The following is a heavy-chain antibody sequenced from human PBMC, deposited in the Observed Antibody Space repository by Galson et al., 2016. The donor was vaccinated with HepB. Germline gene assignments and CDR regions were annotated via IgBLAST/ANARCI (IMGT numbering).Heavy chain of an antibody. J-gene: IGHJ4*02. V-gene: IGHV4-39*01. CDR2: LYFGANT. Sequence: SETLSLTCSVSGGSINSSSFYWGWIRQSPGRGLEWIGTLYFGANTYYNPSLKSRVTISVDTSNNQFSPKLTSVTAEDTAIYYCASKGKEWLVHGYFDYWGQGTLATVSS. CDR1: GGSINSSSFY. CDR3: ASKGKEWLVHGYFDY. D-gene: IGHD6-19*01.